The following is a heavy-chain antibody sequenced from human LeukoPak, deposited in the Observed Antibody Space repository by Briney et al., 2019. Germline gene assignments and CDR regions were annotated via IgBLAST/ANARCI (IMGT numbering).Heavy chain of an antibody. D-gene: IGHD3-9*01. CDR2: ISGSGGST. V-gene: IGHV3-23*01. CDR3: AKDPSKSFDWLSDY. J-gene: IGHJ4*02. Sequence: GGSLRLSCAASGFTFSSYAMSWVRQAPGKGLEWVSAISGSGGSTYYADSVKGRFTISRDNSKNTLYLHMNSLRAEDTAVYYCAKDPSKSFDWLSDYWGQGTLVTVSS. CDR1: GFTFSSYA.